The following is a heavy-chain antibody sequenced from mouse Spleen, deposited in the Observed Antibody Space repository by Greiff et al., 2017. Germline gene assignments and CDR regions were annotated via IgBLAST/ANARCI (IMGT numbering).Heavy chain of an antibody. CDR2: IWWGDNN. D-gene: IGHD3-3*01. V-gene: IGHV8-8*01. CDR1: GFSLTTYALG. J-gene: IGHJ2*01. Sequence: QVNLKESGPGILQPSQTLSLTCSVSGFSLTTYALGVGRKRQGTGKGVEGLVHIWWGDNNYNNPALKSRTIISKDNSKSQVFLKIANVEAADTATYYCARIVLQGGHFDYWGQGTILTVSS. CDR3: ARIVLQGGHFDY.